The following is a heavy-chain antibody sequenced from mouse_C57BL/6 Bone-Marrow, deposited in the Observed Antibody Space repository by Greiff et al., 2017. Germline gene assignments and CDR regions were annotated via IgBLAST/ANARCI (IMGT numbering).Heavy chain of an antibody. Sequence: VQLQQSGAELVKPGASVKLSCKASGYTFTSYWMHWVKQRPGQGLEWIGMIHPNSGSTNYNEKFKSKATLTVDKSSSTAYMQLSSLPSEDSAVYYCARWGDYDLAYWGQGTLVTVSA. CDR2: IHPNSGST. J-gene: IGHJ3*01. D-gene: IGHD2-4*01. CDR3: ARWGDYDLAY. V-gene: IGHV1-64*01. CDR1: GYTFTSYW.